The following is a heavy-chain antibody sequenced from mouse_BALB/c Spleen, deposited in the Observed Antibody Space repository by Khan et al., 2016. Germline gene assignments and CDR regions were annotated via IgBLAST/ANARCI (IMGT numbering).Heavy chain of an antibody. Sequence: VQLLETGAELVRPGSSVKISCKASGYAFSSYWMNWVKQRPGQGLEWIGQIYPGDGDTNYHGKFKGKATLTADKSSSTAYMQLSSLTSEDSAVYFCARDDYGSDFDYWGQGTTLTVSS. J-gene: IGHJ2*01. V-gene: IGHV1-80*01. D-gene: IGHD1-1*01. CDR1: GYAFSSYW. CDR2: IYPGDGDT. CDR3: ARDDYGSDFDY.